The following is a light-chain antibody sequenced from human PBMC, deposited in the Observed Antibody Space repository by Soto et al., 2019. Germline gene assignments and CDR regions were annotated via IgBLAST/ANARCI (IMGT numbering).Light chain of an antibody. Sequence: EIVLTQSPGTLALSPGEGATLSCRASQSVSKYLAWYQQKPGQAPRLLIYGASSRATGIPDSFSGSGSGTDFTLTISRLEPEDFAVYYCQQYGGSXXTFAQGXXVXIK. CDR1: QSVSKY. CDR2: GAS. V-gene: IGKV3-20*01. J-gene: IGKJ1*01. CDR3: QQYGGSXXT.